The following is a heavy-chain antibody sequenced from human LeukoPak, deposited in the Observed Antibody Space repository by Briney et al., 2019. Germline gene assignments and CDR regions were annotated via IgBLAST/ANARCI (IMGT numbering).Heavy chain of an antibody. CDR2: IYTSGST. Sequence: KTSETLSLTCTVSGGSISSGSYYWSWIRQPAGKGLEWIGRIYTSGSTNCNPSLKSRVTISVDTSKNQFSLKLSSVTAADTAVYYCASGITTFGVPPSPPAFDIWGQGTMVTVSS. CDR1: GGSISSGSYY. J-gene: IGHJ3*02. CDR3: ASGITTFGVPPSPPAFDI. D-gene: IGHD3-3*01. V-gene: IGHV4-61*02.